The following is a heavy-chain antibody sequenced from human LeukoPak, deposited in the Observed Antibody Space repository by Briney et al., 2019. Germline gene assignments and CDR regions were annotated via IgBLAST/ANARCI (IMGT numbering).Heavy chain of an antibody. Sequence: TGGSLRLSCAASGFTFSSYEMNWVRQAPGKGLEWVSYISSSGTTIYYAASVKGRFTISRDNAKNSLYLQMNSLRAEDTAVYYCARDGDGNFDYWGQGTLVIVSS. D-gene: IGHD5-24*01. V-gene: IGHV3-48*03. J-gene: IGHJ4*02. CDR3: ARDGDGNFDY. CDR2: ISSSGTTI. CDR1: GFTFSSYE.